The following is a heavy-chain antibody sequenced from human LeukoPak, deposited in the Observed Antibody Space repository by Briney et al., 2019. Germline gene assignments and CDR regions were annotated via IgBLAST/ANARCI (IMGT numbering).Heavy chain of an antibody. J-gene: IGHJ4*02. D-gene: IGHD5-12*01. V-gene: IGHV1-46*01. CDR3: ARGIGSGYEQDVFDY. CDR1: GYTFTSYY. Sequence: ASVKVSCKASGYTFTSYYMHWVRQAPGQGLEWMGIINPSGGSTSYAQKFQGRVTMTRDTSTSTAYMELSSLRSEDTAVYYCARGIGSGYEQDVFDYWGQGTLVTVSS. CDR2: INPSGGST.